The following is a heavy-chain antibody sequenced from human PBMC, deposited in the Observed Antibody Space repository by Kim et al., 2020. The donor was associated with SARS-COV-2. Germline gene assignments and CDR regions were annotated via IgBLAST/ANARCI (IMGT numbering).Heavy chain of an antibody. D-gene: IGHD6-13*01. CDR2: IYSSVSP. CDR1: GGSIGSYY. J-gene: IGHJ5*02. Sequence: SETLSLTCTVSGGSIGSYYWSWIRQPAGKELEWIGRIYSSVSPNYNPSLTSRVTMSLDASKKQFSLKLKSVTAADTAGYYCARGAMVAAGGAMDLWGQG. CDR3: ARGAMVAAGGAMDL. V-gene: IGHV4-4*07.